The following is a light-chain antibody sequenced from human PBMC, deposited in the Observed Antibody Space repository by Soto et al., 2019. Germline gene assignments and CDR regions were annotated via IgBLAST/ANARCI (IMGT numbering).Light chain of an antibody. J-gene: IGKJ1*01. CDR2: AAS. V-gene: IGKV1-39*01. CDR3: QQTYNAPQT. Sequence: DTQMTQSPSSLSASVADRVTITCRASQNIFDFLNWYQQKPGKAPKLLIYAASSLQSGVPSRFSGSRSATDVTLTISSLQPQDFATYYCQQTYNAPQTVAQGPKVDIK. CDR1: QNIFDF.